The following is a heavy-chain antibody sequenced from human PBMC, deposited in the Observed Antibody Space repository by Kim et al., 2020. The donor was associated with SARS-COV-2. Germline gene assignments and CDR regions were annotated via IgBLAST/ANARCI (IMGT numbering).Heavy chain of an antibody. V-gene: IGHV3-9*01. CDR2: ISWNSGSI. CDR3: AKISWEFSGYGVDV. Sequence: GGSLRLSCAASGFTFDDYAMHWVRQAPGKGLEWVSGISWNSGSIGYADAVTGRVTISRDRAKKSQYLQMKSMRPEDKASDYCAKISWEFSGYGVDVWGRG. J-gene: IGHJ6*02. CDR1: GFTFDDYA. D-gene: IGHD2-15*01.